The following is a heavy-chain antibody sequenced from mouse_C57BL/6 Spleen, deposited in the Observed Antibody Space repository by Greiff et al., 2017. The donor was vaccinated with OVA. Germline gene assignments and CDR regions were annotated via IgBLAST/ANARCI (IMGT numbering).Heavy chain of an antibody. D-gene: IGHD2-3*01. Sequence: VQLQQPGTELVKPGASVKLSCKASGYTFTSYWMHWVKQRPGQGLEWIGNINPSNGGTNYNEKFKSKATLTVDKSSSTAYMQLSNLTSEDSAVYYCARSSFYDGYYVWFAYWGQGTLVTVSA. J-gene: IGHJ3*01. CDR3: ARSSFYDGYYVWFAY. CDR1: GYTFTSYW. V-gene: IGHV1-53*01. CDR2: INPSNGGT.